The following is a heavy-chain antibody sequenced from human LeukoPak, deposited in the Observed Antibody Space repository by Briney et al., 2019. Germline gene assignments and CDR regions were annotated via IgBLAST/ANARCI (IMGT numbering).Heavy chain of an antibody. Sequence: GGSLRLSCAASGFTFSSYEMNWVRQAPGKGLEWVSYISSSGSTIYYADSVKGRFTISRDNAKNSLYLQMNSLRAEDTAVYYCARGTMVRGVPYYFDHWGQGTLVTVSS. CDR2: ISSSGSTI. V-gene: IGHV3-48*03. CDR3: ARGTMVRGVPYYFDH. CDR1: GFTFSSYE. J-gene: IGHJ4*02. D-gene: IGHD3-10*01.